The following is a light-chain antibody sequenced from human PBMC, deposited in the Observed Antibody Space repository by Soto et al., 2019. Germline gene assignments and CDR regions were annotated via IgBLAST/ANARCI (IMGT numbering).Light chain of an antibody. Sequence: QAVVTQSPSASASLGASVKLTCTLSSRHSSYAIAWHQQQPEKGPRYLMKLNSDGRHTKGDGIPDHFSGSSSGTERYLTISSLQSEDEADYYCQTWGTGILVFGGGTKLAVL. CDR3: QTWGTGILV. CDR2: LNSDGRH. V-gene: IGLV4-69*01. CDR1: SRHSSYA. J-gene: IGLJ2*01.